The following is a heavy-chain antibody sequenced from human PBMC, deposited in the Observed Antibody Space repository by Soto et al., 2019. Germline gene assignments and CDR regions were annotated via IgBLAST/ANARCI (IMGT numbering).Heavy chain of an antibody. CDR1: GYTFTSYA. CDR2: INAGNGNT. Sequence: QVQLVQSGSEVKKPGASVKVSCKASGYTFTSYAMHWVRQAPGQRLEWMGWINAGNGNTKYSQNFQGRVTITRDTSASTAYMELGSLRSEDTAVYSWAGGPGGPGGPGDYWGQGTLVTVSS. CDR3: AGGPGGPGGPGDY. J-gene: IGHJ4*02. D-gene: IGHD2-15*01. V-gene: IGHV1-3*01.